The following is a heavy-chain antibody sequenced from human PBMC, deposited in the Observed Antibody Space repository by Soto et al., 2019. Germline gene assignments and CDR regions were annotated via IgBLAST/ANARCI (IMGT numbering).Heavy chain of an antibody. CDR1: GYSIRNGYY. CDR2: IYHSGST. J-gene: IGHJ5*02. Sequence: SETLSLTFAVSGYSIRNGYYWGWIRQPPGKGLEWIGTIYHSGSTYYNPSLKSRVTISVDASENHFSLKLSSVTAADTAVYYCARVGPYCGGDCYSPPPWGQGTLVTVS. V-gene: IGHV4-38-2*01. D-gene: IGHD2-21*02. CDR3: ARVGPYCGGDCYSPPP.